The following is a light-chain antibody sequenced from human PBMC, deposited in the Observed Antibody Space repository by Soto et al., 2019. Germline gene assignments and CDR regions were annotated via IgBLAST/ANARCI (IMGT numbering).Light chain of an antibody. J-gene: IGLJ3*02. CDR1: SSNIGGNT. V-gene: IGLV1-44*01. CDR2: SND. Sequence: QAVVTQPPSASGTPGQRVTFSCSGSSSNIGGNTVNWYQQLPGTAPKLLIYSNDQRPSGVPDRFSGSKSGTSASLAISGLQSEDEADYYCAAWDDSLNGWVFGGGTKRTVL. CDR3: AAWDDSLNGWV.